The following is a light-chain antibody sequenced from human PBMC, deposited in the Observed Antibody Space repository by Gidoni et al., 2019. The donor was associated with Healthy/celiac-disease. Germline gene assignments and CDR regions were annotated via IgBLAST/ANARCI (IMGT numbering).Light chain of an antibody. J-gene: IGKJ5*01. CDR1: QSVLYSSNNKNY. CDR3: QQYFSTPIT. CDR2: WAS. Sequence: DSVMTQSPDSLAVSLGERATINCKSSQSVLYSSNNKNYLAWYQQKPGQPPKLLIYWASTRYSGVPDRFSGSGSGTDFTLSISSLQAVDVAVYYCQQYFSTPITFGQGTRLEIK. V-gene: IGKV4-1*01.